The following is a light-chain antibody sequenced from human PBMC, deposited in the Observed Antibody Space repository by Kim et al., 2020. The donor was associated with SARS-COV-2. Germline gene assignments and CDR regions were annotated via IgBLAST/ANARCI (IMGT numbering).Light chain of an antibody. J-gene: IGKJ4*01. V-gene: IGKV3-11*01. CDR2: DAS. Sequence: LSPGERATLSCRASQSVSTYLARYQQKPGQAPRLLFYDASNRATGIPARFSGSGSGTDFTLTISSLEPEDFAVYYCQQRSNWPLTFGGGTKVDIK. CDR3: QQRSNWPLT. CDR1: QSVSTY.